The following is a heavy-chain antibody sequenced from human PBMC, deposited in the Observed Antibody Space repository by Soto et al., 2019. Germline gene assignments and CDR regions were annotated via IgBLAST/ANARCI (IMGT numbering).Heavy chain of an antibody. J-gene: IGHJ4*02. CDR2: IFSSGST. CDR3: ARDPLTRFDY. Sequence: QVQLQESGPGLVKPSETLSLTCTVSGGSISSYYWSWIRQPAGKGLEWVGRIFSSGSTNYNPSLKSRVTMSVDSSKKQFSLKLRSVTAADTAVYYCARDPLTRFDYWGQGTLVTVSS. V-gene: IGHV4-4*07. D-gene: IGHD3-16*02. CDR1: GGSISSYY.